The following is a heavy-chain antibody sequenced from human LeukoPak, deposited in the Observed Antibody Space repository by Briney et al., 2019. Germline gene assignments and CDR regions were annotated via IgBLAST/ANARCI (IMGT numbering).Heavy chain of an antibody. Sequence: KPSETLSLTCIVSGGSISGDHWNWIRQPPGKGLEWIGYIYYSGSTNYNPSLKSRVTISIDTSKNQFSLKLTSVTAADTAVYYCARRNDFGIWGQGTMVTVSS. V-gene: IGHV4-59*08. CDR3: ARRNDFGI. CDR2: IYYSGST. J-gene: IGHJ3*02. CDR1: GGSISGDH.